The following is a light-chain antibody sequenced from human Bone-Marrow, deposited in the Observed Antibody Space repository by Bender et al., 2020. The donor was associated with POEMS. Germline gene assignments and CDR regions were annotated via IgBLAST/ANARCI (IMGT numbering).Light chain of an antibody. CDR3: TSYRRSNTLVV. V-gene: IGLV2-18*02. CDR1: SRDFDRYNR. CDR2: EVS. Sequence: QSALTQPPSVSGSPGQSVTISCTGSSRDFDRYNRVSWYQQPPGTAPKLMIYEVSNRPSGVPDRFPGSKSGNTASLTISGLQAEDEGNYYCTSYRRSNTLVVFGGGTKLTVL. J-gene: IGLJ2*01.